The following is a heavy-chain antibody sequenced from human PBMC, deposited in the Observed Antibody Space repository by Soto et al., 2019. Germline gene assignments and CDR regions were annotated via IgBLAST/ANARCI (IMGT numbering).Heavy chain of an antibody. V-gene: IGHV3-30*18. D-gene: IGHD1-26*01. CDR3: AKATYSGSYFSDY. Sequence: QVQLVESGGGVVQPGRSVRLSCAASGFSFSSYGLHWVRQAPGKGLEWVAAISYDGSNEYYADSVKGRFTISRDNSKNTLYLQMNSLRAEDTAVYYCAKATYSGSYFSDYWGQGTLVTLSS. CDR2: ISYDGSNE. CDR1: GFSFSSYG. J-gene: IGHJ4*02.